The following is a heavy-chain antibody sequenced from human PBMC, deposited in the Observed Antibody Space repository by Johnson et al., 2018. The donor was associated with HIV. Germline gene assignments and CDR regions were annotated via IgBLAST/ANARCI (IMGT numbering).Heavy chain of an antibody. J-gene: IGHJ3*02. CDR3: ARDRRVGYTTYDAFDI. V-gene: IGHV3-20*04. CDR2: IDWNGGRQ. D-gene: IGHD5-18*01. CDR1: GFTFDDYG. Sequence: MQLVESGGGLVKPGGSLRLSCAASGFTFDDYGMSWVRQPPGKGLEWVSSIDWNGGRQGYVDSVKGRFTISRDNAKNSLYLQMNSLRAEDTALYYCARDRRVGYTTYDAFDIWGQGTMVTVSS.